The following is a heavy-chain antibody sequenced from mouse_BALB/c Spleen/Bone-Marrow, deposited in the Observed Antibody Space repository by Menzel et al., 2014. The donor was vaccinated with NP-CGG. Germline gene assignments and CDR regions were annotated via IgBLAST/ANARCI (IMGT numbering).Heavy chain of an antibody. V-gene: IGHV14-3*02. Sequence: EVQLQESWAELVKPGASVKLSCTASGFNIKDTYMHWVKQRPEQGLEWIGRIDPANGNTKYDPKFQGKATITADTSSNTAYLQLSSLTSEDTAVYYCASYRYAWYFDVWGAGTTVTVSS. CDR1: GFNIKDTY. D-gene: IGHD2-14*01. CDR3: ASYRYAWYFDV. J-gene: IGHJ1*01. CDR2: IDPANGNT.